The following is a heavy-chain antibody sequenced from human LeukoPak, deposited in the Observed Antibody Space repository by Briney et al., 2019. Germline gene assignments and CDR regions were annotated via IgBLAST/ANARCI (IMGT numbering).Heavy chain of an antibody. CDR2: ISGSGGST. CDR1: GFTFSSYA. J-gene: IGHJ6*02. V-gene: IGHV3-23*01. CDR3: AKLAAGLLYGMDV. D-gene: IGHD3-22*01. Sequence: GGSLRLSCAASGFTFSSYAMNWVRQAPGKGLEWVSVISGSGGSTYYADSVKGRFTISRDNSKNTLYLQMNSLRAEDTAVYYCAKLAAGLLYGMDVWGQGTTVTVSS.